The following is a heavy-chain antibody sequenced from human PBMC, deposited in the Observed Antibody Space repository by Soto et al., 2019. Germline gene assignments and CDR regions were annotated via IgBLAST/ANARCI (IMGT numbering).Heavy chain of an antibody. J-gene: IGHJ5*02. D-gene: IGHD3-16*01. CDR1: GGSISSGGYS. CDR3: ARELRARFDP. V-gene: IGHV4-30-2*01. Sequence: PSETLSLTCAVSGGSISSGGYSWSWIRQTPGKGMEWIGYIYESGSTNYSKSLKSRVTISVDRSKNLVSLRMTSVTAADTAIYYCARELRARFDPWGQGTLVTVSS. CDR2: IYESGST.